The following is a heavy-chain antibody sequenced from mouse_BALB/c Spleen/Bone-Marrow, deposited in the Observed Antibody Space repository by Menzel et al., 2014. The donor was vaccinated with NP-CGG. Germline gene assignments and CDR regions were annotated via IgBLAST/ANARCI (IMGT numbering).Heavy chain of an antibody. J-gene: IGHJ4*01. V-gene: IGHV2-9*02. Sequence: VQLQQSGPGLVAPSPSLSITCTVSGFSLTSYGVHWVRRPPGKVLEWLGVIWAGGSTNYNSALMSRLSIIKDNSKSQVFLKRNSLQTDDTAMYYCARGCYYEGAMDYWGQGTSVTVSS. CDR1: GFSLTSYG. D-gene: IGHD1-1*01. CDR2: IWAGGST. CDR3: ARGCYYEGAMDY.